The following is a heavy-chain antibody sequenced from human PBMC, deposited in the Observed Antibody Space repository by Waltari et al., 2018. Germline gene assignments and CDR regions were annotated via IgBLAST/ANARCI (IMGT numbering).Heavy chain of an antibody. V-gene: IGHV3-30-3*01. CDR1: GFTFSTYA. J-gene: IGHJ3*02. CDR3: VRDRGGSGYTYTPSFDI. CDR2: IPFDGSNE. Sequence: QVQLVESGGGVVQPGRSLRLSCAASGFTFSTYAMHWVRQAPDKGLKWVAVIPFDGSNEYYIDSVKGRFTISRDNSKNTLYLQMNTLRAEDTAVYYCVRDRGGSGYTYTPSFDIWGQGTMVTVSS. D-gene: IGHD5-18*01.